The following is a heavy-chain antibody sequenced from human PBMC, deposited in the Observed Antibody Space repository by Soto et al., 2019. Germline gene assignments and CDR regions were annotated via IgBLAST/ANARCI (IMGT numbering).Heavy chain of an antibody. CDR2: IYYSGST. D-gene: IGHD3-10*01. Sequence: SETLSLTCTVSGGSISSYYWSWIRQPPGKGLEWIGYIYYSGSTNYNPSLKSRVTISVDTSKNQFSLKLSSVTAADTAVYYCARGRYYGSGSYQSFYYYYGMDVWGQGTTVTVSS. CDR1: GGSISSYY. J-gene: IGHJ6*02. V-gene: IGHV4-59*01. CDR3: ARGRYYGSGSYQSFYYYYGMDV.